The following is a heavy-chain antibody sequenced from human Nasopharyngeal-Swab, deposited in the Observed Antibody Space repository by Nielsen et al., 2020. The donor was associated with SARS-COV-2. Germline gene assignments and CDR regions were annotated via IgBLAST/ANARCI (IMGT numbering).Heavy chain of an antibody. V-gene: IGHV3-74*01. D-gene: IGHD1-1*01. CDR3: ARYGGGWNDAFLDY. CDR1: GFVFSDYW. CDR2: INSNGRSA. J-gene: IGHJ4*02. Sequence: GGSLRLSCAASGFVFSDYWMHWVRQAPGKGPMWVSRINSNGRSAAYADSVMGRFTISRDNAKNTLILQMNSLRVDDSAIYYCARYGGGWNDAFLDYWGQGTLVTVSP.